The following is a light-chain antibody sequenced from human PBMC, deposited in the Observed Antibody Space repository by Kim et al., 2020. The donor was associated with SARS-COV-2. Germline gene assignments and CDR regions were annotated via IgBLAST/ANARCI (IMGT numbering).Light chain of an antibody. CDR2: WAS. V-gene: IGKV4-1*01. J-gene: IGKJ4*01. CDR1: QSVLYSSNNKNY. CDR3: QQYYSTPLT. Sequence: AAINCKSSQSVLYSSNNKNYLAWYQQKPGQPPKLLIYWASTRESGVPDRFSGSGSGTDFTLTISSLQAEDVAVYYCQQYYSTPLTFGGGTKVDIK.